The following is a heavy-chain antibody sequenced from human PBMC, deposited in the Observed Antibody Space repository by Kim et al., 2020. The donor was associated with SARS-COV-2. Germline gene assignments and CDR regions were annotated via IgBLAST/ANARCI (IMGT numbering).Heavy chain of an antibody. CDR3: ARERTYHFGSIGYSDFDY. CDR1: RFTFNSSA. V-gene: IGHV3-30*14. CDR2: IGYDGGNK. Sequence: GGSLRLSCAASRFTFNSSAMHWVRQAPGKGLEWVSVIGYDGGNKYYSDSVKGRFTTSRDNYRNILYLEMDSLTPEDTAVYYCARERTYHFGSIGYSDFDYWGQGTPVIVSS. D-gene: IGHD3-22*01. J-gene: IGHJ4*02.